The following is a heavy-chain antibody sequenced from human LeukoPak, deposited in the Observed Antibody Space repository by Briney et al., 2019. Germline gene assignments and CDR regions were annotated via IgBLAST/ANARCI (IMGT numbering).Heavy chain of an antibody. J-gene: IGHJ6*03. CDR1: GYTFTSYA. CDR2: INTNTGNP. D-gene: IGHD6-13*01. CDR3: ARGRGAAAGTGCYYYYMDV. V-gene: IGHV7-4-1*02. Sequence: ASVKVSCKASGYTFTSYAMHWVRQAPGQRLEWMGWINTNTGNPTYAQGFTGRFVFSLDTSVSTAYLQISSLKAEDTAVYYCARGRGAAAGTGCYYYYMDVWGKGTTVTVSS.